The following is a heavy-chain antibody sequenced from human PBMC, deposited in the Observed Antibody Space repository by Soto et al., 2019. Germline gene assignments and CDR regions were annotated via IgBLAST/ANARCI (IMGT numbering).Heavy chain of an antibody. CDR2: ISWNSGSI. CDR1: GFTFDDYA. Sequence: GGSLRLSCAASGFTFDDYAMHWVRQAPGKGLEWVSGISWNSGSIGYADSVKGRFTISRDNAKNSLYLQMNSLRAEDTALYYCAKFFYYDFWRGYLIAFCGQGSLVTVSS. J-gene: IGHJ4*02. CDR3: AKFFYYDFWRGYLIAF. D-gene: IGHD3-3*01. V-gene: IGHV3-9*01.